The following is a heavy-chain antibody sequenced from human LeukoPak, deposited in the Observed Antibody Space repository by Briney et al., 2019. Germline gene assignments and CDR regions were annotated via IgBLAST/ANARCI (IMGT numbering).Heavy chain of an antibody. CDR2: IKKNGSDK. J-gene: IGHJ4*02. V-gene: IGHV3-7*04. Sequence: GGSPRLSRAASRYTFSIYWMSWVRQAPGKRLERGANIKKNGSDKYYVDSVRGRFPISREHAKHSLYLKMNSLRAEDTAVYYCARDPYDSSWGLCYFDYWGQGNLDTVSS. D-gene: IGHD3-22*01. CDR1: RYTFSIYW. CDR3: ARDPYDSSWGLCYFDY.